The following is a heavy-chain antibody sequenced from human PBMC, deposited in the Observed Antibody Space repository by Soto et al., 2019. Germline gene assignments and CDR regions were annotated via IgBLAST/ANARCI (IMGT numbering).Heavy chain of an antibody. V-gene: IGHV3-66*01. Sequence: EVQLVESGGGLVQPGGSLRLSCAASGFTVSSNYMSWVRQAPGKGLEWVSVIYSGGSTYYADSVKGRFTISRDNSKNTLYLQMNSLRAEDTAVYYCAREGPPYYDILTGYYRGQDWGQGTLVTVSS. CDR2: IYSGGST. CDR3: AREGPPYYDILTGYYRGQD. J-gene: IGHJ4*02. CDR1: GFTVSSNY. D-gene: IGHD3-9*01.